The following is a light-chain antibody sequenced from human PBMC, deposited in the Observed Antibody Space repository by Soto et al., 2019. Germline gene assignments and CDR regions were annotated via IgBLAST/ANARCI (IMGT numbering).Light chain of an antibody. J-gene: IGKJ1*01. V-gene: IGKV1-5*01. CDR3: QQYNSYSEA. Sequence: DIQITQSPSTVSAYVGDSVTITCRASQSITTWLALYQQRPGKAPKLLIYDVSSLQSGVPSRFSGSGSGTEFTLTISSLQPDDFATYYCQQYNSYSEAFGQGTKVDIK. CDR1: QSITTW. CDR2: DVS.